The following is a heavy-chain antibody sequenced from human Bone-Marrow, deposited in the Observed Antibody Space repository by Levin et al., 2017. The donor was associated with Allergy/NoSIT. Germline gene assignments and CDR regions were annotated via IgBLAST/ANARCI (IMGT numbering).Heavy chain of an antibody. J-gene: IGHJ4*02. CDR2: ISGPGGQK. Sequence: GGSLRLSCAASGFTFNTYAMTWVRQAPGKGPEWVSGISGPGGQKYYTDSVKGRFTISRDNSATTLYLQMTNLKAEDTALYYCAKAARGWTAVTSLYYFDSWGQGTPVTVSS. V-gene: IGHV3-23*01. CDR3: AKAARGWTAVTSLYYFDS. CDR1: GFTFNTYA. D-gene: IGHD4-17*01.